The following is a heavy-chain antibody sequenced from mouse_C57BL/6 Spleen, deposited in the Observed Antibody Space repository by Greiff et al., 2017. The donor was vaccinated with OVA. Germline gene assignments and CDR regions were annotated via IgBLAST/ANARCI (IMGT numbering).Heavy chain of an antibody. V-gene: IGHV1-64*01. CDR3: ARSEGTTAPWFAY. Sequence: QVQLQQPGAELVKPGASVKLSCKASGYTFTSYWMHWVKQRPGQGLEWIGMIHPNSGSTNYNEKFKSKATLTVDKSSSTAYMQLSSLTSEDSAVYYCARSEGTTAPWFAYWGQGTLVTVSA. CDR2: IHPNSGST. CDR1: GYTFTSYW. D-gene: IGHD1-2*01. J-gene: IGHJ3*01.